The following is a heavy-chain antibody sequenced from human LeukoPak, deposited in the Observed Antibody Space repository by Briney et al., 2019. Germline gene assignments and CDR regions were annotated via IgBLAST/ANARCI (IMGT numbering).Heavy chain of an antibody. CDR3: AKVWADYYYYYYGMDV. J-gene: IGHJ6*02. V-gene: IGHV1-24*01. D-gene: IGHD1-26*01. CDR1: GYTLTELS. CDR2: FDPENGET. Sequence: ASVKVSCKVSGYTLTELSMHWVRQAPGKGLEWMGGFDPENGETIYAQKFQGRVTMTEDTSTDTAYIKLSSLRSENTAVYYGAKVWADYYYYYYGMDVWGQGTTVTVSS.